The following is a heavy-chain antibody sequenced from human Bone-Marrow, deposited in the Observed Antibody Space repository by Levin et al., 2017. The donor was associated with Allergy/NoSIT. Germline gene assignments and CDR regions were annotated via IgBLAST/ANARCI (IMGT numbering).Heavy chain of an antibody. D-gene: IGHD6-19*01. Sequence: SETLSLTCTVSNGSFSGYFWTWIRQPPGKGLEWIGYVYFSGSTSYNPSLKSRVTISVHTSKIEFSLRLRSVTAADTATYYCARAGYSSIRGVHYGMDVWGPGTTVTVSS. V-gene: IGHV4-59*01. J-gene: IGHJ6*02. CDR1: NGSFSGYF. CDR3: ARAGYSSIRGVHYGMDV. CDR2: VYFSGST.